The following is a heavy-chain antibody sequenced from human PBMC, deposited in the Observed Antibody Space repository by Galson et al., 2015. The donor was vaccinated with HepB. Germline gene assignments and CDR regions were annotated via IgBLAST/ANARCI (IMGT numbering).Heavy chain of an antibody. CDR3: ARGLLLEVGAFDI. Sequence: SLRLSCAASGFTFNTYSMNWVRQAPGKGLEWVSSISSSNSYIYYADSVKGRFAISRDNAKNSLYLQMNSQRAEDTAVYYCARGLLLEVGAFDIWGQGTTVTVSS. J-gene: IGHJ3*02. CDR2: ISSSNSYI. CDR1: GFTFNTYS. V-gene: IGHV3-21*06. D-gene: IGHD2/OR15-2a*01.